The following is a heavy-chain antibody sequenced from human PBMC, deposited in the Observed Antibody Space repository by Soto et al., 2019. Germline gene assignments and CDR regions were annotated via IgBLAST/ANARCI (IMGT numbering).Heavy chain of an antibody. CDR1: GDTFKFYT. D-gene: IGHD3-10*01. Sequence: QVQLVQSGAEVKKPGSSVKVSCTASGDTFKFYTINWVRQVPGQGLEWMGRFTPMLRLANFAQKFQGRVPMTXDXTTNTAYLFVRSLRSEDTAVYYCATHYGSGYPHLDYWGQGTLVTASS. J-gene: IGHJ4*02. CDR3: ATHYGSGYPHLDY. V-gene: IGHV1-69*02. CDR2: FTPMLRLA.